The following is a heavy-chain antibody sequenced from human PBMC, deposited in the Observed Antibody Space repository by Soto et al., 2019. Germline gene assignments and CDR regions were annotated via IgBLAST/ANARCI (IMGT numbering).Heavy chain of an antibody. D-gene: IGHD2-21*02. V-gene: IGHV3-23*01. CDR2: ISGSGGST. CDR1: GFTFSSYA. J-gene: IGHJ6*02. CDR3: ASLGVGDWANYYYYGMDV. Sequence: PGGSVRLSCAASGFTFSSYAMSWVRQAPGKGLEWVSAISGSGGSTYYADSVKGRFTISRDNSKNTLFLQMNSLRAEDTAVYYCASLGVGDWANYYYYGMDVWGQGTTVTVSS.